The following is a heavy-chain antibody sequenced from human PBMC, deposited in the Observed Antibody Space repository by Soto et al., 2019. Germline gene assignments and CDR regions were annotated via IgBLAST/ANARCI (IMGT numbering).Heavy chain of an antibody. Sequence: SATLALTCAVCDGAIGGTNWPSWVRRATGKGLEWIGEIYHSGRTNYNPSLKSRVTISVDKSKNQFSLKLSSVTAADTAVYYCARGKTTYYYDSSGYTPFDYWGQGTLVTVS. V-gene: IGHV4-4*02. CDR1: DGAIGGTNW. J-gene: IGHJ4*02. CDR2: IYHSGRT. CDR3: ARGKTTYYYDSSGYTPFDY. D-gene: IGHD3-22*01.